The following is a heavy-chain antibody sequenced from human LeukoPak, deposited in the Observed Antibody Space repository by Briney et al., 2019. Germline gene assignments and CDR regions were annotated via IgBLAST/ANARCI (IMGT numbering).Heavy chain of an antibody. CDR1: GYTFTSYD. Sequence: ASVKVSCKASGYTFTSYDINWVRQATGQGLEWMGWMNPNSGNTGYAQKFQGRVTMTRDTSISTAYMELSRLRSDDTAVYYCARGTGRFGELFRRGQPGPNWFDPWGQGTLVTVSS. J-gene: IGHJ5*02. D-gene: IGHD3-10*01. V-gene: IGHV1-8*01. CDR3: ARGTGRFGELFRRGQPGPNWFDP. CDR2: MNPNSGNT.